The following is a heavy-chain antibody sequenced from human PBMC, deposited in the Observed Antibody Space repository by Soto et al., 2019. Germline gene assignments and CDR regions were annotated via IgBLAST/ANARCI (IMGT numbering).Heavy chain of an antibody. D-gene: IGHD5-18*01. CDR3: ASGYGRNFDY. J-gene: IGHJ4*02. Sequence: SETLSLTCTVSGGSISSGGYYWSWIRQHPGKGLEWIGYINYIGSAYYHPSLKSRVTISVDTSRNQFSLKLTSVTAADTAVYYCASGYGRNFDYWGQGTLVTVS. V-gene: IGHV4-31*03. CDR2: INYIGSA. CDR1: GGSISSGGYY.